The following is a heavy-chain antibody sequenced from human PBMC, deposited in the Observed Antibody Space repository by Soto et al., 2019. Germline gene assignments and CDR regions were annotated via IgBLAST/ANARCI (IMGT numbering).Heavy chain of an antibody. Sequence: ASVKVSCKASGYTFTRSGISWVRQAPGQVLEWMGWISTYNGDTNYAQTFQDRVTMTTDTSTSTVHMEVRSLRSDDTAVYYCAREGVAPYYYYGMDVWGQGTPVTVSS. CDR2: ISTYNGDT. V-gene: IGHV1-18*01. J-gene: IGHJ6*02. CDR1: GYTFTRSG. CDR3: AREGVAPYYYYGMDV. D-gene: IGHD5-12*01.